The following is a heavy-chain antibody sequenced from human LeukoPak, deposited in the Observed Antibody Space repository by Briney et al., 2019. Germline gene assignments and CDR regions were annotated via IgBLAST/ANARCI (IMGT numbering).Heavy chain of an antibody. Sequence: PGGSLRLSCAASGFTFNHYWMSWVRQIPGTGLQWVAKIHPDGTETHYVDSVKGRFTFSRDNAKNSMYLQMNSLTADDTAVYYCVRERAGFDYWGQGTLVTVSS. CDR3: VRERAGFDY. V-gene: IGHV3-7*01. CDR2: IHPDGTET. J-gene: IGHJ4*02. CDR1: GFTFNHYW.